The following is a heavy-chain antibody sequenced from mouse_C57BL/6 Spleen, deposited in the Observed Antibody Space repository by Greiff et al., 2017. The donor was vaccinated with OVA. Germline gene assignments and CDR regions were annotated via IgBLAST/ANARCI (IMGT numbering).Heavy chain of an antibody. V-gene: IGHV1-19*01. CDR2: INPYNGGT. Sequence: VQLQQSGPVLVKPGASVKMSCKASGYTFTDYYMNWVKQSHGKSLEWIGVINPYNGGTSYNQKFKGKATLTVDKSSSTAYMELNSLTSEDSAVYYCARGQLNPWFAYWGQGTLVTVSA. J-gene: IGHJ3*01. CDR1: GYTFTDYY. D-gene: IGHD3-2*02. CDR3: ARGQLNPWFAY.